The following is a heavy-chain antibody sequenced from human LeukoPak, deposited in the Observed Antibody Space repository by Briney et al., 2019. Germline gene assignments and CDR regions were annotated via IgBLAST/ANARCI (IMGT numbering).Heavy chain of an antibody. CDR1: GYTFTGYY. Sequence: GASVKVSCKASGYTFTGYYMHWVRQAPGQGLEWMGWINPNSGGTNYAQKFQGRVTMTRDTSISTAYMELSRLRSDDTAVYYCASTEAPSGYILNPNWFDPWGQGTLVTVSS. J-gene: IGHJ5*02. D-gene: IGHD6-13*01. V-gene: IGHV1-2*02. CDR2: INPNSGGT. CDR3: ASTEAPSGYILNPNWFDP.